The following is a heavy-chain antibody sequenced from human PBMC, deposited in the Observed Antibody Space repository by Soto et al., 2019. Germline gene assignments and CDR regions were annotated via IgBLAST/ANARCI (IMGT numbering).Heavy chain of an antibody. V-gene: IGHV1-18*01. J-gene: IGHJ4*02. CDR1: GYIFTSYG. Sequence: QVPLVQSGPEVKKPGASVKLSCKASGYIFTSYGIGWVRQAPGQGLEWMGWISAFKGYTKYPQRLQGRVTMTTDTPTSTAYRELRSLRSADTAVYYCAIIDDYYDSSGHYFSFFKYWCQGSLVTVSS. CDR3: AIIDDYYDSSGHYFSFFKY. CDR2: ISAFKGYT. D-gene: IGHD3-22*01.